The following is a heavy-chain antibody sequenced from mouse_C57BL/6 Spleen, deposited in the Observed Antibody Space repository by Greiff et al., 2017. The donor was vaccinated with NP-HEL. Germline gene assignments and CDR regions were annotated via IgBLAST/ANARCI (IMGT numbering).Heavy chain of an antibody. Sequence: EVTLMESGGGLVKPGGSLKLSCAASGFTFSDYGMHWVRQAPEKGLEWVAYISSGSSTIYYADTLKGRFTISRDNAKNTLFLQMTSLRSEDTAMYYYARDYSNWFAYWGQGTLVTVST. CDR2: ISSGSSTI. J-gene: IGHJ3*01. D-gene: IGHD2-5*01. CDR1: GFTFSDYG. V-gene: IGHV5-17*01. CDR3: ARDYSNWFAY.